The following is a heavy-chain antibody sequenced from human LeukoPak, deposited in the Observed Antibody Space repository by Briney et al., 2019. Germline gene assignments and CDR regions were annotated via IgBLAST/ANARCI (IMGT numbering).Heavy chain of an antibody. D-gene: IGHD1-26*01. Sequence: SETLSLTCTVSGGSISSSSYYWGWIRQPPGKGLEWIGSIYYSGSTYYNPSLKSRVTISVDTSKNQFSLKLSSVTAADTAVYYCARQWVKSGMYNWFDPWGQGTLVTVSS. J-gene: IGHJ5*02. CDR3: ARQWVKSGMYNWFDP. CDR1: GGSISSSSYY. V-gene: IGHV4-39*07. CDR2: IYYSGST.